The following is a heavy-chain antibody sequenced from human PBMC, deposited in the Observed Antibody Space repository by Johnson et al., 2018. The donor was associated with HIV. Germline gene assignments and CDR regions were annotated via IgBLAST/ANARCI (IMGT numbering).Heavy chain of an antibody. CDR3: AKDSPILDAFDI. V-gene: IGHV3-30*02. Sequence: VQLVESGGGVVQPGGSLRLSCAASGFTVSSYGMHWVRQAPGKGLEWVAYIRYDGSIQYYADSVKGRFTLSRDNSKKTLYLQMNSLRAEDTAVYYCAKDSPILDAFDIWGQGTMVTVSS. J-gene: IGHJ3*02. CDR2: IRYDGSIQ. CDR1: GFTVSSYG.